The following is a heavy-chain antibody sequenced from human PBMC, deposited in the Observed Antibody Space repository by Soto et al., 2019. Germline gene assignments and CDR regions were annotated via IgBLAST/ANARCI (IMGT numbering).Heavy chain of an antibody. D-gene: IGHD6-19*01. CDR3: AKDRPPGIAVAGTLDY. CDR2: ISYDGSNK. Sequence: QVQLVESGGGVVQPGRSLRLSCAASGFTFSSYGMHWVRQAPGKGLEWVAVISYDGSNKYYADSVKGRFTISRDNSKNTLYLPMNSLRAEDTAVYYCAKDRPPGIAVAGTLDYWGQGTLVTVSS. CDR1: GFTFSSYG. J-gene: IGHJ4*02. V-gene: IGHV3-30*18.